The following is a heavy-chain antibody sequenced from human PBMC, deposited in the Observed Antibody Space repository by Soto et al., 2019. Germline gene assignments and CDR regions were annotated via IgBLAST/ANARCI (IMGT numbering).Heavy chain of an antibody. V-gene: IGHV1-8*01. Sequence: ASVKVSCKXSGYTFTSYDINWVRQATGQGLEWMGWMNPNSGNTGYAQKFQGRVTMTRNTSISTAYMELSGLRSEDTAVYYCAGRREYSYYYYGMDVWGQGTTVTVSS. CDR1: GYTFTSYD. CDR2: MNPNSGNT. D-gene: IGHD6-25*01. CDR3: AGRREYSYYYYGMDV. J-gene: IGHJ6*02.